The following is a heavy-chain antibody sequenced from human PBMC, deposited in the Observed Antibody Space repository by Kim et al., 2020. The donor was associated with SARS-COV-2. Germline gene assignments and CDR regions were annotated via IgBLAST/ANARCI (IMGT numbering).Heavy chain of an antibody. V-gene: IGHV3-23*01. D-gene: IGHD3-10*01. CDR1: GFTFSNYA. CDR3: VKVRGKLYYYGMDV. J-gene: IGHJ6*02. Sequence: GGSLRLSCAASGFTFSNYAMSWVRQAPGKGLEWASGISGGGGSTYYAGSVKGRFTISRDNSKNTLYLQMDSLRAEDTAVYYCVKVRGKLYYYGMDVWGQGTTVTVSS. CDR2: ISGGGGST.